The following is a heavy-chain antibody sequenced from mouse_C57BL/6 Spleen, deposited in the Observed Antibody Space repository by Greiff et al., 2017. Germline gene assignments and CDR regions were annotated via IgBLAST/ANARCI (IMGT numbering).Heavy chain of an antibody. CDR3: ARWYYGSPFDD. D-gene: IGHD1-1*01. CDR2: IYPGDGDT. J-gene: IGHJ2*01. V-gene: IGHV1-80*01. CDR1: GYAFSSYW. Sequence: VQLQQSGAELVKPGASVKISCKASGYAFSSYWMNWVKQRPGKGLEWIGQIYPGDGDTNYNGKFKGKATLTADKSSSTAYMQLSSLTSEDSAVYFCARWYYGSPFDDWGQGTTLTVSS.